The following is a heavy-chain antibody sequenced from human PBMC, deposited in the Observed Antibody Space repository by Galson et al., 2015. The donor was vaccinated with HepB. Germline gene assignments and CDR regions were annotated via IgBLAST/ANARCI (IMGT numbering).Heavy chain of an antibody. CDR2: IDWDDDK. D-gene: IGHD3-22*01. J-gene: IGHJ4*02. Sequence: PALVKPTQTLTLTCTFSGFSLSTSGMCVSWIRQPPGKALEWLARIDWDDDKYYSSSLKTRLTISKDTSKNQVVLTMNNMDPVDTATYYCARAYYYDSSGYYNIDYWGQGTLVTVSS. CDR1: GFSLSTSGMC. CDR3: ARAYYYDSSGYYNIDY. V-gene: IGHV2-70*11.